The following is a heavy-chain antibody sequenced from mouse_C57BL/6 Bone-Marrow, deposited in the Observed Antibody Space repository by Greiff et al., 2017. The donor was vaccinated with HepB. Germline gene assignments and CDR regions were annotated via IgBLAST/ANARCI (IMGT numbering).Heavy chain of an antibody. D-gene: IGHD2-4*01. CDR1: GFTFSSYG. CDR2: ISSGGSYT. J-gene: IGHJ3*01. V-gene: IGHV5-6*03. CDR3: ARHDYDVAWFAY. Sequence: DVMLVESGGGLVKPGGSLKLSCAASGFTFSSYGMSWVRQTPDKRLEWVATISSGGSYTYYPDSVKGRFTISRDNAKNTLYLQMSSLKSEDTAMYYCARHDYDVAWFAYWGQGTLVTVSA.